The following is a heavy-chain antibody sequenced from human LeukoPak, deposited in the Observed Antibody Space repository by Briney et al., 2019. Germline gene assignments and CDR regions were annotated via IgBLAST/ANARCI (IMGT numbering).Heavy chain of an antibody. Sequence: GGSLRLSCAASGFSFSTYAISWVRQAPGKGLEWVSCISTTSSYIFYADSVRGRFTISRDNAKNTLYLQMNSLRAEDTAVYYCASAQADIVVVPAAPGDYWGQGTLVTVSS. CDR3: ASAQADIVVVPAAPGDY. CDR1: GFSFSTYA. D-gene: IGHD2-2*01. CDR2: ISTTSSYI. V-gene: IGHV3-21*01. J-gene: IGHJ4*02.